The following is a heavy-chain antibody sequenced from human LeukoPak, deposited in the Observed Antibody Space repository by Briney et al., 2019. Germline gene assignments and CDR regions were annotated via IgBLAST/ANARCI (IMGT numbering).Heavy chain of an antibody. D-gene: IGHD6-6*01. CDR2: IYWNDDK. Sequence: SGPTLVNPTQTLTLTCTFSGFSLSTSGVGVGWIRQPPGKALEWLALIYWNDDKSYSPSLKSRLTITKDTSKNQVVLTMTNMDPVDTATYYCAHTYSSSPYYYYYMDVWGKGTTVTVSS. V-gene: IGHV2-5*01. CDR3: AHTYSSSPYYYYYMDV. CDR1: GFSLSTSGVG. J-gene: IGHJ6*03.